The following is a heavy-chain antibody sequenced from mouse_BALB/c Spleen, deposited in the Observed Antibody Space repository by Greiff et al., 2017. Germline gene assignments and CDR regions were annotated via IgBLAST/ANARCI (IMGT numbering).Heavy chain of an antibody. Sequence: EVQLQQSGPELVKPGASVKISCKASGYTFTDYNMHWVKQSHGKSLEWIGYIYPYNGGTGYNQKFKSKATLTVDNSSSTAYMELRSLTSEDSAVYYCARYGYYHPSMDYWGQGTSVTVSS. CDR3: ARYGYYHPSMDY. J-gene: IGHJ4*01. V-gene: IGHV1S29*02. CDR1: GYTFTDYN. CDR2: IYPYNGGT. D-gene: IGHD2-3*01.